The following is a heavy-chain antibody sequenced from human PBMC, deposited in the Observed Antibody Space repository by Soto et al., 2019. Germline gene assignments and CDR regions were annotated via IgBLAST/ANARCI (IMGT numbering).Heavy chain of an antibody. V-gene: IGHV3-43*01. CDR3: AKDMGCSSTSCYEYYYYYYGMDV. D-gene: IGHD2-2*01. Sequence: PGGSLRLSCAASGFTFDDYTMHWVRQAPGKGLEWVSLISWDGGSTYYADSVKGRFTISRDNSKNSLYLQMNSLRTEDTALYYCAKDMGCSSTSCYEYYYYYYGMDVWGQGTTATVPS. CDR2: ISWDGGST. J-gene: IGHJ6*02. CDR1: GFTFDDYT.